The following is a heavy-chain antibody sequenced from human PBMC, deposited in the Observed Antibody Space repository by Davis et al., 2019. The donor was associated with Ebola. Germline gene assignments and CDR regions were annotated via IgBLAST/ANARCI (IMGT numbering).Heavy chain of an antibody. CDR1: GFTFSDYY. CDR2: ISSSGSTI. V-gene: IGHV3-11*04. J-gene: IGHJ6*02. Sequence: GESLKISCAASGFTFSDYYMSWIRQAPGKGLEWVSYISSSGSTIYYADSVKGRFTISRDNAKNSLYLQMNSLRAGDTAVYYCARDRGYCSGGSCYSGYYYYGMDVWGQGTTVTVSS. CDR3: ARDRGYCSGGSCYSGYYYYGMDV. D-gene: IGHD2-15*01.